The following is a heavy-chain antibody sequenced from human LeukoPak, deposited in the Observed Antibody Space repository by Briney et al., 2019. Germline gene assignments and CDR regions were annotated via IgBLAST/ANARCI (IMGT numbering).Heavy chain of an antibody. Sequence: GASVKVSCKASGYTFTGYYMHWVRQAPGQGLEWMGWINPNSGGTNYAQKFQGRVTMTRDTSISTAYMELSSLRSEDTAVYYCARAFSYYDFWSGYYYFGYWGQGTLVTVSS. D-gene: IGHD3-3*01. J-gene: IGHJ4*02. V-gene: IGHV1-2*02. CDR1: GYTFTGYY. CDR2: INPNSGGT. CDR3: ARAFSYYDFWSGYYYFGY.